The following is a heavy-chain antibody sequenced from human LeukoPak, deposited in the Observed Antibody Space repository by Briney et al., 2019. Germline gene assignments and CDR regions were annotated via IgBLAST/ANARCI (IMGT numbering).Heavy chain of an antibody. CDR2: IYYSGST. D-gene: IGHD6-6*01. CDR3: ARNSLGSIAAPKFDP. Sequence: PSETLSLTCTVSGGSISSSSYYWGWIRQPPGKGLEWIRSIYYSGSTYYNPSLKSRVTISVDTSKNQFSLKLSSVTAADTAVYYCARNSLGSIAAPKFDPWGQGTLVTVSS. V-gene: IGHV4-39*01. J-gene: IGHJ5*02. CDR1: GGSISSSSYY.